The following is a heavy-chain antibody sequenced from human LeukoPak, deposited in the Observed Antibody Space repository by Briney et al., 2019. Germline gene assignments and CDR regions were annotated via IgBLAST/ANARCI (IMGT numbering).Heavy chain of an antibody. V-gene: IGHV3-48*03. CDR3: AKWPSGDAFAI. Sequence: GGSLRLSCAASEFTFSSYEMSWVRQAPGKGLEWVSYISSPGGTIYYADSVKGRFTISRDNAKNSLYLQMNSLRAEDTAVYYCAKWPSGDAFAIWGQGTMVTVSS. J-gene: IGHJ3*02. CDR2: ISSPGGTI. D-gene: IGHD2-8*01. CDR1: EFTFSSYE.